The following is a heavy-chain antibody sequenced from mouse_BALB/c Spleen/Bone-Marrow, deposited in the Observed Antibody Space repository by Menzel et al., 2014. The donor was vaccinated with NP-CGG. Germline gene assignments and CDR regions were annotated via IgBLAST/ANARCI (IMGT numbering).Heavy chain of an antibody. Sequence: EVQRVESGPELVKPGASIKISCKASGYSFTGYTMNWVKQSHGKNLEWIGLINPYNGGTNYNQKFKDKATLTVDKSSSTAYMELLSLTSEDSAVYYCARRDYGGYFDVWGAGTTVTVSS. V-gene: IGHV1-18*01. CDR1: GYSFTGYT. CDR3: ARRDYGGYFDV. D-gene: IGHD2-4*01. J-gene: IGHJ1*01. CDR2: INPYNGGT.